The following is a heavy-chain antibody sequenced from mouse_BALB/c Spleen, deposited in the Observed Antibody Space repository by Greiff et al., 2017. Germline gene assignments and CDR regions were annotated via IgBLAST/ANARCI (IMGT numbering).Heavy chain of an antibody. CDR2: ISYSGST. D-gene: IGHD1-1*01. V-gene: IGHV3-8*02. J-gene: IGHJ4*01. Sequence: DVQLVESGPSLVKPSQTLSLTCSVSGDSITSGYWNWIRKLPGHKLEYMGYISYSGSTYDNPSLKSRISITRDTSKNQYYLPLNSVTTEDTATYYCASYYGPYYYAMDYWGQGTSVTVSS. CDR1: GDSITSGY. CDR3: ASYYGPYYYAMDY.